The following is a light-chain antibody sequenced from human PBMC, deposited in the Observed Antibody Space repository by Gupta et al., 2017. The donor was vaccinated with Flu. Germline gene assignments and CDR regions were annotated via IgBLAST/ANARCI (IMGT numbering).Light chain of an antibody. CDR1: QGVTIY. CDR2: AAS. J-gene: IGKJ5*01. CDR3: QQSNNSPGGT. V-gene: IGKV1-39*01. Sequence: DIQMTQSPSSLSASVGDRVTITCRASQGVTIYVNWYQQKLGKAPKLLIYAASSLQRGVPSRFSGSGSGTDSTLTITGLQAEDSATYYCQQSNNSPGGTFGQGTRLDIK.